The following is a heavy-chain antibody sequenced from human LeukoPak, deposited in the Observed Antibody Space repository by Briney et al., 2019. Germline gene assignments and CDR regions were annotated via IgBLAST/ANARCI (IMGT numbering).Heavy chain of an antibody. CDR3: ASLQMATINAYRN. D-gene: IGHD5-24*01. CDR2: INPNSGGT. Sequence: ASVKVSCKASGYTLTGYYMHWVRQAPGQGLEWMGWINPNSGGTNYAQKFQCRVTMTRDTSISTAYMELSRLRSDDTAVYYCASLQMATINAYRNWGQGTLVTVSS. J-gene: IGHJ4*02. CDR1: GYTLTGYY. V-gene: IGHV1-2*02.